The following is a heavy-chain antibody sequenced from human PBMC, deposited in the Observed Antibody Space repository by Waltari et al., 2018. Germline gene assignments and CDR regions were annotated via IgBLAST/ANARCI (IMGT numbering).Heavy chain of an antibody. V-gene: IGHV1-2*06. CDR3: ARDSQWLATGPRGYYYYMDV. Sequence: QVQLVQSGAEVKKPGASVKVSCKASGYTSTGSYRHWVRQAPGQGLEWMGRINPNSGGTNYAQKFQGRVTMTRDTSISTAYMELSRLRSDDTAVYYCARDSQWLATGPRGYYYYMDVWGKGTTVTVSS. J-gene: IGHJ6*03. CDR2: INPNSGGT. CDR1: GYTSTGSY. D-gene: IGHD6-19*01.